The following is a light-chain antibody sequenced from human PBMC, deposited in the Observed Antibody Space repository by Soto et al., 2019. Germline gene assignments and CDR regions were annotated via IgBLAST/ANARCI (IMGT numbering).Light chain of an antibody. CDR1: QSVSSSY. CDR2: DAS. J-gene: IGKJ5*01. CDR3: QQYGSSTVT. Sequence: EIVLTQSPDTLSLSPGERATLSCRASQSVSSSYLAWYQQKPGQAPRLLIYDASSRATGIPDRFSGSGSGTDFTLTISRLEPEDFAVYYCQQYGSSTVTFGQGTRLEIK. V-gene: IGKV3-20*01.